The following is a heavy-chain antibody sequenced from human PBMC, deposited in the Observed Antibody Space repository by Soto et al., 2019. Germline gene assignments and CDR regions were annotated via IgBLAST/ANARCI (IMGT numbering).Heavy chain of an antibody. CDR1: GFTVSSNY. CDR2: IYSGGST. V-gene: IGHV3-53*01. J-gene: IGHJ4*01. Sequence: GGSLRLSCAASGFTVSSNYMSWVRQAPGKGLEWVSVIYSGGSTYYADSVKGRFTISRDNSKNTLYLQMNSLRAEDTAVYYCASQRSIAAAVKPQTPNSDYWGQEPWSPSPQ. CDR3: ASQRSIAAAVKPQTPNSDY. D-gene: IGHD6-13*01.